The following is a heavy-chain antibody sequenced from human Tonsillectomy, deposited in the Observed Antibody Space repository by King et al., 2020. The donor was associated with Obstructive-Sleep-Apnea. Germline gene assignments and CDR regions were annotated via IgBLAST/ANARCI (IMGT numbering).Heavy chain of an antibody. J-gene: IGHJ4*02. Sequence: HVQLVESGAEVKKPGASVKVSCKASGYTFTGYYMHWVRQAPGQGLEWMGWINPNSGGTNYAQKFQGWVTMTRDTSISTAYMELSRLRSDDTAVYYCARRSSYDSSGYYSHDYWGQGTLVTVSS. V-gene: IGHV1-2*04. CDR1: GYTFTGYY. CDR2: INPNSGGT. D-gene: IGHD3-22*01. CDR3: ARRSSYDSSGYYSHDY.